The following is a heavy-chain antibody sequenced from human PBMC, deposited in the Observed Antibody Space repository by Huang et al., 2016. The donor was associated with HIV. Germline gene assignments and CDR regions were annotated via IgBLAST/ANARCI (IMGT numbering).Heavy chain of an antibody. CDR3: ARWEAAADNNWFDP. V-gene: IGHV1-69*01. D-gene: IGHD6-13*01. CDR2: IIPIFGTP. Sequence: QVQLVQSGAEVKKPGSSVKVSCRASGGTFRSCGISWVRQAPGQGLEWMGGIIPIFGTPNYAQKFQGRVTITADESTSTAYMELSSLRSEDTAVYYCARWEAAADNNWFDPWGQGTLVTVSS. CDR1: GGTFRSCG. J-gene: IGHJ5*02.